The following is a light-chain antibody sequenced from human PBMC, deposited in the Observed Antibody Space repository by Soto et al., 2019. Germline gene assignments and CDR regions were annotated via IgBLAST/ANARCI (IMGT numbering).Light chain of an antibody. CDR2: GAS. CDR3: QQYDSSPRT. V-gene: IGKV3-20*01. J-gene: IGKJ1*01. Sequence: DTMLTQSPGTLALSPGEGATLSCRASESLSGRYLAWYQRKPGQAPRLLIYGASTRATGIPDRFSGSGSGTDFTLTISRLEPEDFAVYYCQQYDSSPRTFGQGTKVDIK. CDR1: ESLSGRY.